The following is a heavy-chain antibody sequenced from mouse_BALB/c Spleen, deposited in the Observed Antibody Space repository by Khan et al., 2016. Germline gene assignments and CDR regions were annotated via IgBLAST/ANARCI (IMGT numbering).Heavy chain of an antibody. Sequence: EVQLQVSGPDLVKPSQSLSLTCTVTGYSITSGYSWHWIRQFPGNKLEWMGYINYSGSTNYKPSLKSRISITRDTSKHQFFLQLNSVTTEDTATYYGAREDITTASAYSRQGTLGTVSA. CDR3: AREDITTASAY. CDR1: GYSITSGYS. CDR2: INYSGST. D-gene: IGHD1-2*01. V-gene: IGHV3-1*02. J-gene: IGHJ3*01.